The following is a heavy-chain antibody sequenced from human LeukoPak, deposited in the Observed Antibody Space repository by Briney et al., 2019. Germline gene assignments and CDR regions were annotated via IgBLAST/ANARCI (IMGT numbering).Heavy chain of an antibody. V-gene: IGHV4-39*07. CDR1: GGSISSSSYY. D-gene: IGHD2-2*01. CDR2: LYYSGST. J-gene: IGHJ5*02. Sequence: SETLSLTCTVSGGSISSSSYYWGWIRQPPGKGLEWIGSLYYSGSTYYNPSLKSRVTVSVDTSKNQVSLILSSVTAADTAVYYCARGPVVVPAAKEGWFDPWGQGTLVTVSS. CDR3: ARGPVVVPAAKEGWFDP.